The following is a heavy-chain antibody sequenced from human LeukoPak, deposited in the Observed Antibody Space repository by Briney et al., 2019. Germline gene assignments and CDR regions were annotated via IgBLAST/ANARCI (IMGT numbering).Heavy chain of an antibody. CDR2: ISYDGSYK. CDR1: GFTFSSYT. J-gene: IGHJ4*02. V-gene: IGHV3-30*18. CDR3: AKRRLQLEY. D-gene: IGHD1-1*01. Sequence: GMSLRLSCAASGFTFSSYTIHWVRQAPGKGLEWVAVISYDGSYKYYADSVKGRFTISRDNSKNTLYLQMNSLRAEDTAVYYCAKRRLQLEYWGQGTLVTVSS.